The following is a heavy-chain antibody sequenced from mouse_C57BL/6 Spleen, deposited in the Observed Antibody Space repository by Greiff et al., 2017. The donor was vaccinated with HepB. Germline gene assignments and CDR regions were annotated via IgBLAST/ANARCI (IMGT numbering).Heavy chain of an antibody. J-gene: IGHJ2*01. V-gene: IGHV5-6*01. D-gene: IGHD1-1*01. Sequence: EVQRVESGGDLVKPGGSLKLSCAASGFTFSSYGMSWVRQTPDKRLEWVATISSGGSYTYYPDSVKGRFTISRDNAKNTLYLQMSSLKSEDTAMYYCARLNTVYFDYWGQGTTLTVSS. CDR2: ISSGGSYT. CDR1: GFTFSSYG. CDR3: ARLNTVYFDY.